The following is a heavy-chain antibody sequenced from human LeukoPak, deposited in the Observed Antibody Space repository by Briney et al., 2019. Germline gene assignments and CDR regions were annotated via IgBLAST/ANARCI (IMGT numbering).Heavy chain of an antibody. V-gene: IGHV1-2*02. CDR2: INPNSGGT. D-gene: IGHD6-6*01. CDR3: ARGTSYSSSSAVVDY. Sequence: ASVTVSCKASGYTFTGYYMHWVRQAPGQGLEWMGWINPNSGGTNYAQKFQGRVTMTRDTSISTAYMELSRLRSDDTAVYYCARGTSYSSSSAVVDYWGQGTLVTVSS. J-gene: IGHJ4*02. CDR1: GYTFTGYY.